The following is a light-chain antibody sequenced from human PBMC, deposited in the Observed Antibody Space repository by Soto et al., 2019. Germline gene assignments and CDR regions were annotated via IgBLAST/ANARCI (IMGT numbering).Light chain of an antibody. Sequence: QAVLTQPPSASGTPGQRVTISCSGSSSNIGSNIVNWYQQLPGTAPKLLIYSNNQRPSGVPDRFSGSKSGISASLAISGLQSEDEADYYCAAWDDSLNGVVFGGGTKVTVL. J-gene: IGLJ2*01. CDR1: SSNIGSNI. V-gene: IGLV1-44*01. CDR2: SNN. CDR3: AAWDDSLNGVV.